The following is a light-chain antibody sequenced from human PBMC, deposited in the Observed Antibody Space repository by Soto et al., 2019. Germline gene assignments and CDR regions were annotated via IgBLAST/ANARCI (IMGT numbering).Light chain of an antibody. CDR1: QNVYTF. CDR3: QQSYNFPRT. Sequence: QMTQSPSSLSASAGDRVTITCRASQNVYTFFSWYLQKPGQAPKLLIYSAYSLQSGVSPRFSGDGSGTDFTLTISSLQPEDFATYYCQQSYNFPRTFGQGTTV. J-gene: IGKJ1*01. V-gene: IGKV1-39*01. CDR2: SAY.